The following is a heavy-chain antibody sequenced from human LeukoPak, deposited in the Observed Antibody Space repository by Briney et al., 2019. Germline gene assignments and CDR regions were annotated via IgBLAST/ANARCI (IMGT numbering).Heavy chain of an antibody. Sequence: GGSLRLSCAASGFTFSSYAMSWVRQAPGKGLEWVSAISGSGGSTYYADSVKGRFTISRDNSKNALYLQMNSLRAEDTAVYYCARDPSSGYLDYWGQGTLVTVSS. CDR2: ISGSGGST. D-gene: IGHD6-19*01. CDR3: ARDPSSGYLDY. CDR1: GFTFSSYA. J-gene: IGHJ4*02. V-gene: IGHV3-23*01.